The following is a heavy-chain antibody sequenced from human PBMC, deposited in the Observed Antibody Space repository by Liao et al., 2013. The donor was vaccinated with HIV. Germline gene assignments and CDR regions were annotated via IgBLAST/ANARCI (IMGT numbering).Heavy chain of an antibody. Sequence: QLQLQESGPGLVKPSETLSLTCTVSGGSISSSSYYWGWIRPAPREGGWSGLGVSIIVGATYYNPSLKSRVTISVDTSKNQFSLKLSSVTAADTAVYYCARDETAAGYYYYYMDVVGQTGPRSPSP. J-gene: IGHJ6*03. CDR1: GGSISSSSYY. D-gene: IGHD6-13*01. CDR2: SIIVGAT. CDR3: ARDETAAGYYYYYMDV. V-gene: IGHV4-39*07.